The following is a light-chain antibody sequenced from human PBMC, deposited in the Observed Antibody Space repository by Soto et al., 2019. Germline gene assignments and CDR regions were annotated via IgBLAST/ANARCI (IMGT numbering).Light chain of an antibody. Sequence: EIVLTQSPGTLSLSPGERATLSCRASQNINSRYLAWYQQKPGQAPRLLIYGASSRATGIPDRFSGSGSGTDFTLTISRLEPEDFAEYYCQQSGSSPGFTFGPGTKVDIK. V-gene: IGKV3-20*01. CDR2: GAS. CDR1: QNINSRY. CDR3: QQSGSSPGFT. J-gene: IGKJ3*01.